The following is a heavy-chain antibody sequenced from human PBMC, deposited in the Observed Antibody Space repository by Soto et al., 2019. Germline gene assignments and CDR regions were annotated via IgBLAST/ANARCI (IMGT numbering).Heavy chain of an antibody. V-gene: IGHV1-8*01. Sequence: ASVKVSCKASGYTFTSYDINWVRQATGQGLEWMGWMNPNSGNTGYAQKFQGRVTMTRNTSISTAYMELSSLRSEDTAVYHCARGQGVGATHNWFDPWGQGTLVTVSS. CDR3: ARGQGVGATHNWFDP. CDR1: GYTFTSYD. CDR2: MNPNSGNT. D-gene: IGHD1-26*01. J-gene: IGHJ5*02.